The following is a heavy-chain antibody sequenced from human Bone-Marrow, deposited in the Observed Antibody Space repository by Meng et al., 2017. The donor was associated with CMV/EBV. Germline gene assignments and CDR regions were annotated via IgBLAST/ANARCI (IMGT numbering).Heavy chain of an antibody. Sequence: SVKVSCKASGFTFTSSAVQWVRQARGQRLEWIGWIVVGSGNTNYAQKFQERVTITRDMSTSTAYMELSSLGSEDTAVYYCAADPSSIFGVGTLDYWGQGTLVTVSS. D-gene: IGHD3-3*01. CDR3: AADPSSIFGVGTLDY. V-gene: IGHV1-58*01. J-gene: IGHJ4*02. CDR1: GFTFTSSA. CDR2: IVVGSGNT.